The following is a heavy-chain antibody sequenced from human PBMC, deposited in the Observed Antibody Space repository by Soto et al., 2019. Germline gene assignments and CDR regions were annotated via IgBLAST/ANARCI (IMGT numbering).Heavy chain of an antibody. CDR2: IDWDDDK. D-gene: IGHD5-12*01. J-gene: IGHJ4*02. Sequence: GATMVNPTQTLPLTCTFSGFSLSTSGMCVSWIRQPPGKALEWLALIDWDDDKYYSTSLKTRLTISKDTSKNQVVLTMTNMDPVDTATYYCARLTRGYSGYDHDYWGQGTLVTVSS. CDR1: GFSLSTSGMC. CDR3: ARLTRGYSGYDHDY. V-gene: IGHV2-70*01.